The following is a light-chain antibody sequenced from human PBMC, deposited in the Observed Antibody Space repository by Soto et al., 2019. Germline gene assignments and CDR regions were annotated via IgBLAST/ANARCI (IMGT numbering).Light chain of an antibody. CDR3: QHYNRYSEA. Sequence: DIQMTQSPSTLSGSVGDRVTITCRASQTISSWLAWYQQKPGKAPKLLIYKASTLKSGVPSSFSGSGSGTECALTISSLQPDDFATYYCQHYNRYSEAFGQGTKVEL. CDR1: QTISSW. V-gene: IGKV1-5*03. J-gene: IGKJ1*01. CDR2: KAS.